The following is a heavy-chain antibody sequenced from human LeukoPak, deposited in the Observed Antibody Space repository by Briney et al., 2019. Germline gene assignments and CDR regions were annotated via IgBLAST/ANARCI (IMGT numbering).Heavy chain of an antibody. Sequence: GGSLRLSCEASGFTFTTYWIHWVRQGPGKGLVWVSRIKYDGSTSNYADSVKGRFTISRDNAKNMVYLQMNSLRVEDTAVYYCAKADRNQLWSCFDYWGQGTLVTVSS. D-gene: IGHD5-18*01. J-gene: IGHJ4*02. V-gene: IGHV3-74*01. CDR3: AKADRNQLWSCFDY. CDR2: IKYDGSTS. CDR1: GFTFTTYW.